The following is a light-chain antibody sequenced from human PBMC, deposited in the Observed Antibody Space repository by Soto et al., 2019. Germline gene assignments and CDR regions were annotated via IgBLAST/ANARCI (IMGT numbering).Light chain of an antibody. Sequence: EIVLTQSPGTLSLSPGERATLSCRASQSVSSNYLAWYQQKPGQAPRLLIYGASSRATGIPDRFSGSGSGTDLTLTISRLEPEDFAVYYCQQYGSSPLTFGQGTKVEIK. J-gene: IGKJ1*01. CDR1: QSVSSNY. V-gene: IGKV3-20*01. CDR3: QQYGSSPLT. CDR2: GAS.